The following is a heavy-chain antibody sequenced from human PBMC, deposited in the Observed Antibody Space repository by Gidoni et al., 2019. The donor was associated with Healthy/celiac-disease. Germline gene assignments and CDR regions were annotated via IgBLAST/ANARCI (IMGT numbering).Heavy chain of an antibody. V-gene: IGHV3-9*01. CDR3: AKDSVSSWYKGGFDP. CDR2: ISWNSGSI. Sequence: EVQLVESGGGLVQPGRSLRLSCAASGFTFDDYAMHWVRQAPGKGLEWVSGISWNSGSIGYADSVKGRFTISRDNAKNSLYLQMNSLRAEDTALYYCAKDSVSSWYKGGFDPWGQGTLVTVSS. CDR1: GFTFDDYA. D-gene: IGHD6-13*01. J-gene: IGHJ5*02.